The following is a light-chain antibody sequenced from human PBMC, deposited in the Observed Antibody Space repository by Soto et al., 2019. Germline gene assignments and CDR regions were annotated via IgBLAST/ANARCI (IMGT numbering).Light chain of an antibody. Sequence: ETVLTQSPATLSLSPGERATLSCRASRSISTYLAWYQQKPGQAPRLLIYEALNRATGIPARFSGSGSGTVFTITSSSLEPEDVAVYYCQQRNNWPLTFGGGTKVEIK. CDR1: RSISTY. V-gene: IGKV3-11*01. CDR3: QQRNNWPLT. J-gene: IGKJ4*02. CDR2: EAL.